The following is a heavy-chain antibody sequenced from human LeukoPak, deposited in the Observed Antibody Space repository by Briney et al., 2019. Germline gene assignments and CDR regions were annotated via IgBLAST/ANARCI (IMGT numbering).Heavy chain of an antibody. CDR1: GGSFSGYY. Sequence: SETLSLTCAAYGGSFSGYYWSWIRQPPGKGLEWIGEINHSGSTNYNPSLKSRVTISVDTSKNQFSLKLSSVTAADTAVYYCARGGRGFWSGYAARAFDIWGQGTMVTVSS. CDR2: INHSGST. D-gene: IGHD3-3*01. J-gene: IGHJ3*02. CDR3: ARGGRGFWSGYAARAFDI. V-gene: IGHV4-34*01.